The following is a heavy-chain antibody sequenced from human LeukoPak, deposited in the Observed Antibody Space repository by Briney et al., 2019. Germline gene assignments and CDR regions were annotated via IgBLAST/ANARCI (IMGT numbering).Heavy chain of an antibody. D-gene: IGHD6-6*01. J-gene: IGHJ6*03. Sequence: GASVKVSCKASGYTFTGYYMHWVRQAPGQGLEWMGWINPKSGGTNYAQKFQGRVTMTRDTSISTAYMELSRLRSDDTAVYFCARGITARDYYYYMDVWGKGTTVTVSS. CDR1: GYTFTGYY. V-gene: IGHV1-2*02. CDR2: INPKSGGT. CDR3: ARGITARDYYYYMDV.